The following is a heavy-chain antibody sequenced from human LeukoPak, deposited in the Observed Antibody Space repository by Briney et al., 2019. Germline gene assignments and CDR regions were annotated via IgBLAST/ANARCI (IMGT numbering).Heavy chain of an antibody. Sequence: ASAKVSCKASGYPFSNYDINWVRQATGQGLEWTGWMNPNSGNTDYAQKFQGRVTITRNTSISPAYMELSSLRSEDTAVYYCARGRATVTTHWVDPWGQGTLVTVSS. CDR3: ARGRATVTTHWVDP. CDR2: MNPNSGNT. V-gene: IGHV1-8*03. J-gene: IGHJ5*02. D-gene: IGHD4-11*01. CDR1: GYPFSNYD.